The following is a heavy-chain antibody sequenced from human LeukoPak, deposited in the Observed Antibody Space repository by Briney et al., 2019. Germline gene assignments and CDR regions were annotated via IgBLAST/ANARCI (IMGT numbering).Heavy chain of an antibody. CDR2: IYYSGTT. CDR3: ARGPNYVWGSYRYFDY. CDR1: GASISSGDYC. V-gene: IGHV4-30-4*01. J-gene: IGHJ4*02. Sequence: SETLSLTCTVSGASISSGDYCWSWIRQPPGKGLEWIGYIYYSGTTNYNPSLKTRVTISVDTSKNQFSLKLSSVTAANTAVYYCARGPNYVWGSYRYFDYWGQGILVTVSS. D-gene: IGHD3-16*02.